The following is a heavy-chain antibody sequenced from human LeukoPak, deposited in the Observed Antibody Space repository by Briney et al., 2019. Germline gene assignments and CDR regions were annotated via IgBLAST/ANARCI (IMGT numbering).Heavy chain of an antibody. J-gene: IGHJ6*03. Sequence: SETLSLTCTVSGGSINNYYWSWIRQPPGKGLEWIGYIYHSGSTTYNPSLKSRVTISVDTSKNQFSLKLSSVTAADTAVYYCASQVGYGSGLTKYYYYYMDVWGKGTTVTISS. CDR1: GGSINNYY. V-gene: IGHV4-59*08. D-gene: IGHD3-10*01. CDR2: IYHSGST. CDR3: ASQVGYGSGLTKYYYYYMDV.